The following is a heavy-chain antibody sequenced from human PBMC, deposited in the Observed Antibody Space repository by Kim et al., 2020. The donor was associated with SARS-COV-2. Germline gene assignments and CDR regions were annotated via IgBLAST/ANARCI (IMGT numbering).Heavy chain of an antibody. CDR2: IYWDDDK. Sequence: SGPTLVNPTQTLTLTCTFSGFSLSTSGVGVGWIRQPPGKALEWLALIYWDDDKRYSPSLKNRLTITKDTSKNQVVLTMTNMDPVYTATYYCAHRRHGFWSGYWPYWGQGTLVTVSS. CDR3: AHRRHGFWSGYWPY. D-gene: IGHD3-3*01. CDR1: GFSLSTSGVG. J-gene: IGHJ4*02. V-gene: IGHV2-5*02.